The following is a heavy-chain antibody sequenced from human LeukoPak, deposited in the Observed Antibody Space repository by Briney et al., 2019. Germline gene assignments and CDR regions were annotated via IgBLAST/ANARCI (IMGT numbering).Heavy chain of an antibody. Sequence: GGSLRLSCAASGCTISTYAMIWIRQAPGKGLDWVSGISGSDGSTYYADSVKGRFTISRDISKNTLYLQMSSLRADETAVYYCAQHAAVGVDCDYWGQGTLVTVSS. D-gene: IGHD1-26*01. CDR2: ISGSDGST. CDR1: GCTISTYA. V-gene: IGHV3-23*01. CDR3: AQHAAVGVDCDY. J-gene: IGHJ4*02.